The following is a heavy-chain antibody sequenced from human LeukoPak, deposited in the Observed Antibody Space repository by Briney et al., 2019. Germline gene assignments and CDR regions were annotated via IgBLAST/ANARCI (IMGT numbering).Heavy chain of an antibody. Sequence: ASVTVSCKASGYTFTSYDINWVRQAPGQGLEWMGWMNPNSGNTGYAQKFQGRVTMTRNTSISTAYMELSSLRSEDTAVYYCARDYWNGANWFDPWGQGTLVTVSS. CDR1: GYTFTSYD. J-gene: IGHJ5*02. CDR2: MNPNSGNT. CDR3: ARDYWNGANWFDP. V-gene: IGHV1-8*01. D-gene: IGHD1-1*01.